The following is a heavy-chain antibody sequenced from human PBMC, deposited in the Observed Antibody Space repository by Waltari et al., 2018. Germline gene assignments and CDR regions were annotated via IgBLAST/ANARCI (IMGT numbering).Heavy chain of an antibody. J-gene: IGHJ4*02. CDR2: VSGSGGST. CDR3: AKDAQGGAWTSTYYYFDY. CDR1: GFTFSSYA. Sequence: EVQLLESGGGLVQPGGSLRLSCAASGFTFSSYAMSWVRQAPGKGLEWVSAVSGSGGSTYYADCVKGRCTISRDNSKNTLYLQRNSLRAEDTAVYYCAKDAQGGAWTSTYYYFDYWGQGTLVTVSS. D-gene: IGHD1-26*01. V-gene: IGHV3-23*01.